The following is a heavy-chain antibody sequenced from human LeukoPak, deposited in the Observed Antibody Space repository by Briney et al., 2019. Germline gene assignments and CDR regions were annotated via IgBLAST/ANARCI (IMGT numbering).Heavy chain of an antibody. CDR1: GGSISSYY. Sequence: MSSETLSLTCTVSGGSISSYYWGWIRRPPGKGLEWIGSIYYSGSTYYNPSLKSRVTISVDMSKNQFSLKLSSVTAADTAVYYCARDPLLNAFDIWGQGTMVTVS. CDR3: ARDPLLNAFDI. CDR2: IYYSGST. J-gene: IGHJ3*02. V-gene: IGHV4-39*07. D-gene: IGHD2-15*01.